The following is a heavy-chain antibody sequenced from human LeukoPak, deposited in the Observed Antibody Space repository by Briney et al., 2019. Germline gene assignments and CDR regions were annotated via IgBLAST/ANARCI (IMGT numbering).Heavy chain of an antibody. CDR1: GMPFSSDA. J-gene: IGHJ4*02. CDR3: AKEGQQLVTDY. V-gene: IGHV3-23*01. CDR2: INGGTT. Sequence: GGSLRLSCAASGMPFSSDAMSWVRQAPGKGLEWVSAINGGTTLYADSVKGRFTISRDNSKNTLFLQMNSLRAEDTAIYFCAKEGQQLVTDYWGQGTLVTVSS. D-gene: IGHD6-13*01.